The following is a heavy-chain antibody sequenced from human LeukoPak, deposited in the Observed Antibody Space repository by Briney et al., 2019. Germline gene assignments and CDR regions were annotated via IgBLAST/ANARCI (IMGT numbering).Heavy chain of an antibody. CDR3: AKAFDSSGYLHNDY. CDR1: GFTFSDYY. D-gene: IGHD3-22*01. CDR2: ISSSGSTI. Sequence: KPGGSLRLSCAASGFTFSDYYMSWIRQAPGKGLEWVSYISSSGSTIYYADSVKGRFTISRDNAKNSLYLQMNSLRAEDTAVYYCAKAFDSSGYLHNDYWGQGTLVTVSS. J-gene: IGHJ4*02. V-gene: IGHV3-11*04.